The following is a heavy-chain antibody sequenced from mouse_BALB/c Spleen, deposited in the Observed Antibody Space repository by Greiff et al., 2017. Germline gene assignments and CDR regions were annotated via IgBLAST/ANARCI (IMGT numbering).Heavy chain of an antibody. V-gene: IGHV2-9*02. D-gene: IGHD2-4*01. CDR1: GFSLTSYG. CDR3: AREGDDYDYFDY. Sequence: LQESGPGLVAPSQSLSITCTVSGFSLTSYGVHWVRQPPGKGLEWLGVIWAGGSTNYNSALMSRLSISKDNSKSQVFLKMNSLQTDDTAMYYCAREGDDYDYFDYWGQGTTLTVSS. CDR2: IWAGGST. J-gene: IGHJ2*01.